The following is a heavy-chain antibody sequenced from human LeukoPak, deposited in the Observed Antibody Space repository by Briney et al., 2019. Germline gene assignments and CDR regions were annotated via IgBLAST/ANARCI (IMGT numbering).Heavy chain of an antibody. CDR2: INPNIGTT. CDR1: GYTFTGYY. D-gene: IGHD3-9*01. J-gene: IGHJ4*02. CDR3: ARDRDYDILTGYPPLDY. V-gene: IGHV1-18*04. Sequence: ASVKVSCKASGYTFTGYYLHWVRQAPGQGLEWMGWINPNIGTTNYAQKLQGRVTMTTDTSTSTAYMELRSLRSDDTAVYYCARDRDYDILTGYPPLDYWGQGTLVTVSS.